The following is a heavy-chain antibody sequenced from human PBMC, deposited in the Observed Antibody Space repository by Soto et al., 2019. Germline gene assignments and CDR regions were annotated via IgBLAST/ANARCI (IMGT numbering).Heavy chain of an antibody. J-gene: IGHJ5*02. D-gene: IGHD2-2*01. V-gene: IGHV3-23*01. Sequence: GGSLRLSCAASGFTFSSYAMSWVRQAPGKGLEWVSAISGSGGSTYYADSVKGRFTISRDNSKNTLYLQMNSLRAEDTAVYYCAKVPGYCSSTSCYLPWFDPWGQGTLVTVSS. CDR3: AKVPGYCSSTSCYLPWFDP. CDR1: GFTFSSYA. CDR2: ISGSGGST.